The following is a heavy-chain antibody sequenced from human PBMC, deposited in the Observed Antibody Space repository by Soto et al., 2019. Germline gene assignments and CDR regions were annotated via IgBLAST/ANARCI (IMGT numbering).Heavy chain of an antibody. D-gene: IGHD3-22*01. V-gene: IGHV3-64D*06. CDR2: ISSNGGST. CDR1: GLTFSSYA. CDR3: VKGGYYDSSGLLYFDY. J-gene: IGHJ4*02. Sequence: PGGSLRLSCSASGLTFSSYAMHWVRQAPGKGLEYVSAISSNGGSTYYADSVKGRFTISRDNSKNTLYLQMSSLRAEDTAVYYCVKGGYYDSSGLLYFDYWGKGTLVTVSS.